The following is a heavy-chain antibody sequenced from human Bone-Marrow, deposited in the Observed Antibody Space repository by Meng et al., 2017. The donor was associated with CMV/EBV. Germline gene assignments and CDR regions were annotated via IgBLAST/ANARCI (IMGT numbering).Heavy chain of an antibody. CDR3: ARLRFLEWNSFDY. CDR1: GYSFTTYW. J-gene: IGHJ4*02. V-gene: IGHV5-51*01. D-gene: IGHD3-3*01. Sequence: KVSCKGSGYSFTTYWIGWVRQMPGKGLEWMGIIYSGDSDTRYSPSFQGQVTISADKSISTAYLQWNSLKASDTAMYYCARLRFLEWNSFDYWGQGTLVTVSS. CDR2: IYSGDSDT.